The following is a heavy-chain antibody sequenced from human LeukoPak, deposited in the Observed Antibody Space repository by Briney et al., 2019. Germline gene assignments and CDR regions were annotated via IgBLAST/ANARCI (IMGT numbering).Heavy chain of an antibody. CDR2: ISYDGSNK. CDR1: GFTFSSYG. D-gene: IGHD1-26*01. J-gene: IGHJ4*02. Sequence: PGGSLRLSCAASGFTFSSYGMHWVRQAPGKGLEWVAVISYDGSNKYYADSVKGRFTISRDNSKNTLYLQMNSLRAEDTAVYYCARALELGYFDYWGQGTLVTVSS. V-gene: IGHV3-30*03. CDR3: ARALELGYFDY.